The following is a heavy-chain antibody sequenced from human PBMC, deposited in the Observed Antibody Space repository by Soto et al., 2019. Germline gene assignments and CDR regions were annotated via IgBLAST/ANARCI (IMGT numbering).Heavy chain of an antibody. CDR2: IYYSGST. Sequence: LSLTCTVSGGSISSSSYYWGWIRQPPGKGLEWIGSIYYSGSTYYNPSLKSRVTISVDTSKNQFSLKLSSVTAADTAVYYCAIYWGEAATDMDVWGKGTTLTVSS. D-gene: IGHD2-15*01. J-gene: IGHJ6*03. V-gene: IGHV4-39*01. CDR3: AIYWGEAATDMDV. CDR1: GGSISSSSYY.